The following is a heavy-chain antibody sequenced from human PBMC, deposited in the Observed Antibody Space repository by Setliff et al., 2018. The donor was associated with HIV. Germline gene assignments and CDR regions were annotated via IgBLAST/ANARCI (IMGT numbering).Heavy chain of an antibody. CDR2: MNTNSGNT. CDR1: GDTFTTYD. Sequence: GASVKVSCKASGDTFTTYDINWVRQATGQGPEWIGWMNTNSGNTGYAQKFQVRVTMTRNTSINTAYMELSSLTSEDTAVYYCATVRRYYYDSSGQEYFQHWGQGTLVTVSS. J-gene: IGHJ1*01. CDR3: ATVRRYYYDSSGQEYFQH. D-gene: IGHD3-22*01. V-gene: IGHV1-8*02.